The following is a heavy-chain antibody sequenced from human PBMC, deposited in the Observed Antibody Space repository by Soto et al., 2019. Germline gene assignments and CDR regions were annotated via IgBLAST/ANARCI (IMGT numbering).Heavy chain of an antibody. V-gene: IGHV3-23*01. CDR2: ITGSGDRA. Sequence: GGSLRLSCAASGFTFSSYAMSWVRQAPGKGLEWISAITGSGDRANYADSVKGRFTVSRDNSKTTLSLQMDSLRAEDTATYYCAKERMLLWFFNWGRGTLVTVSS. J-gene: IGHJ4*02. D-gene: IGHD2-15*01. CDR1: GFTFSSYA. CDR3: AKERMLLWFFN.